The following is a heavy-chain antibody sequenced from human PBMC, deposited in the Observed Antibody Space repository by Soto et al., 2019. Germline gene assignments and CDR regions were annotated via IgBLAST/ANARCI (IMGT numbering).Heavy chain of an antibody. CDR1: GFTFSSYA. D-gene: IGHD4-4*01. Sequence: GGSLRLSCAASGFTFSSYAMSWVRQAPGKGLEWVSAISGSGGSTYYADSVKGRFTISRDNSKNTLYLQMNSLRAEDTAVYYCAKDPPPMTTEGKPAPGDYYFDYWGQGTLVTVSS. V-gene: IGHV3-23*01. J-gene: IGHJ4*02. CDR3: AKDPPPMTTEGKPAPGDYYFDY. CDR2: ISGSGGST.